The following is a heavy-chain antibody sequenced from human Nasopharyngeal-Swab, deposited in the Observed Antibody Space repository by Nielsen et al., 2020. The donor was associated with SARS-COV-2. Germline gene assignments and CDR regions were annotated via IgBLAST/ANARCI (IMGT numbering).Heavy chain of an antibody. D-gene: IGHD3-16*01. V-gene: IGHV3-7*01. Sequence: GESLKISCAASGLTFTNSWMSWVRQAPGKGLEWVANIKQDGSDKYYVDSVKGRFTISRDNAKNTLELQINSLRVEDTAVYYCGRGGKLGALDIWGQGTMVTVSS. CDR2: IKQDGSDK. CDR3: GRGGKLGALDI. CDR1: GLTFTNSW. J-gene: IGHJ3*02.